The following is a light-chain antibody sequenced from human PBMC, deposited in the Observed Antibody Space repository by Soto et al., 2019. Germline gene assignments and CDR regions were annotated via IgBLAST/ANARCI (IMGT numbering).Light chain of an antibody. Sequence: QSALTQPASVSGSPGQSITISCTGSSSDVGNYNLVSWYQQHPGKAPKLIIFEVTHRPSGISTRFSGSKSGNTASLTISDLQAEDEALYYCSSYKFSTTLRVFGGGTKLTVL. CDR1: SSDVGNYNL. CDR2: EVT. J-gene: IGLJ3*02. CDR3: SSYKFSTTLRV. V-gene: IGLV2-14*02.